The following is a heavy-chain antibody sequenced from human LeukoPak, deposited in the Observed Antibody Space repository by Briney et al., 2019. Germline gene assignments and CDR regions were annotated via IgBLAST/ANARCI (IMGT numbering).Heavy chain of an antibody. CDR3: ARDRYYYDSSGYPLDY. D-gene: IGHD3-22*01. CDR2: INPNSGGT. CDR1: GYTFTGYY. Sequence: ASVKVSCKASGYTFTGYYMHWVRQAPGQGLEWMGWINPNSGGTNYAQKFQGRVTMTRDTSISTAYMELSRLRSDDTAVYYCARDRYYYDSSGYPLDYWGQGTLVTVSS. V-gene: IGHV1-2*02. J-gene: IGHJ4*02.